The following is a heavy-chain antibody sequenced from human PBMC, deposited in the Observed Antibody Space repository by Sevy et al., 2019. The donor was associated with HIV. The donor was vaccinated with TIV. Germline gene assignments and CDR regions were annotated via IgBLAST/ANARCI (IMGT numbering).Heavy chain of an antibody. J-gene: IGHJ4*02. V-gene: IGHV4-31*03. Sequence: SETLSLTCTVSGGSISSGGYYWSWIRQHPGKGLEWIGYIYYSGSTYYNPSLKSRVTISVDTSKNQFSLKLSSVTAADTAVYYCARGYYGSFWVDYWGQGTLDTVSS. CDR2: IYYSGST. CDR1: GGSISSGGYY. CDR3: ARGYYGSFWVDY. D-gene: IGHD3-10*01.